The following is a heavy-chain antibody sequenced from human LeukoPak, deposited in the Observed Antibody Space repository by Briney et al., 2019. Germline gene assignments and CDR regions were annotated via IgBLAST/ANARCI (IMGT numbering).Heavy chain of an antibody. J-gene: IGHJ4*02. CDR2: ISAYNGNT. Sequence: ASVKVSCKATGYTFTSYGISWVRQAPGQGLEGMGWISAYNGNTNYAQKLQGRVTMTTDTSTSTAYMELRSLRSDDTAVYYCARDLNTWYYYGSGSYSPFDYWGQGTLVTVSS. D-gene: IGHD3-10*01. CDR1: GYTFTSYG. CDR3: ARDLNTWYYYGSGSYSPFDY. V-gene: IGHV1-18*01.